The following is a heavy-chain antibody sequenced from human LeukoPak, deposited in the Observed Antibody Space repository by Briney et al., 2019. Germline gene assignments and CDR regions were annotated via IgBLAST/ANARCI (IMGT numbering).Heavy chain of an antibody. J-gene: IGHJ6*02. Sequence: ASVKVSCKASGYTFTSYYMHWVRQAPGQGLEWMGIINPSGGSTSYAQKLQGRVTMTTDTSTSTAYMELRSLRSDDTAVYYCAGDTPRYSSSWYGYYGMDVWGQGTTVTVSS. D-gene: IGHD6-13*01. CDR3: AGDTPRYSSSWYGYYGMDV. V-gene: IGHV1-46*01. CDR1: GYTFTSYY. CDR2: INPSGGST.